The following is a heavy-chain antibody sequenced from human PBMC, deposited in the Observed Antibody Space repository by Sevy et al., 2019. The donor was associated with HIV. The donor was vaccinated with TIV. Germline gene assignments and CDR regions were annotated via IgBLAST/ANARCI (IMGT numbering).Heavy chain of an antibody. CDR1: GGSISSSSYY. Sequence: SETLSLTCTVSGGSISSSSYYWGWIRQPPGKGLEWIGSIYYIGSTYYNPSLKSRVTISVDTSKNQFSLKLSSVTAADTAVYYCARPRGYSYGYFDYWGQGTLVTVSS. J-gene: IGHJ4*02. V-gene: IGHV4-39*01. D-gene: IGHD5-18*01. CDR3: ARPRGYSYGYFDY. CDR2: IYYIGST.